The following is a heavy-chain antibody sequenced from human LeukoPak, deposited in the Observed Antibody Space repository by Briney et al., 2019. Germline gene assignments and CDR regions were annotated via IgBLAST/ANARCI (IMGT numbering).Heavy chain of an antibody. CDR3: ASGVSSTSCYVDY. J-gene: IGHJ4*02. V-gene: IGHV3-21*01. CDR2: ISSNSIYI. Sequence: GGSLRLSCAASGFTFSTYTMNWVRQAPGKGLEWVSSISSNSIYISYADSVKGRFTISRDNAKNSLYLQMNSLRAEDTAVYYCASGVSSTSCYVDYWGQGTLVTVSS. CDR1: GFTFSTYT. D-gene: IGHD2-2*01.